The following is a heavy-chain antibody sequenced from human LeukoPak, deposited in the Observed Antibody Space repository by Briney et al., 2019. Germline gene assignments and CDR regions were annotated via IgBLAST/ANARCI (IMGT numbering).Heavy chain of an antibody. J-gene: IGHJ4*02. CDR3: AKGGGYSYGFHYFDY. V-gene: IGHV3-23*01. D-gene: IGHD5-18*01. Sequence: PGGSLRLSCAASGFTFSSYAMSWVRQAPGKGPEWVSAISGSGDSTYCADSVKGRFTISRDNSKNTLYLQMNSLRAEDTAVYYCAKGGGYSYGFHYFDYWGQGTLVTVSS. CDR2: ISGSGDST. CDR1: GFTFSSYA.